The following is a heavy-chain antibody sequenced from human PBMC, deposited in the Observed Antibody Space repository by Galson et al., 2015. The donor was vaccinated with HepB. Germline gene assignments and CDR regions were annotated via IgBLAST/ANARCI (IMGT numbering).Heavy chain of an antibody. CDR2: IIPILGIA. V-gene: IGHV1-69*04. J-gene: IGHJ5*02. D-gene: IGHD3-10*01. CDR3: AREGVEENYYGSGNLGSWFDP. CDR1: GGTFSSYT. Sequence: SVKVSCKASGGTFSSYTISWVRQAPGQGLEWMGRIIPILGIANYAQKFQGRVTITADKSTSTAYMELSSLRSEDTAVYYCAREGVEENYYGSGNLGSWFDPWGQGTLVTVSS.